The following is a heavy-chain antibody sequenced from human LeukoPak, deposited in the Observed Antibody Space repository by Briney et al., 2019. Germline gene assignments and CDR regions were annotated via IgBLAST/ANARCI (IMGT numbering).Heavy chain of an antibody. V-gene: IGHV3-23*01. D-gene: IGHD3-22*01. Sequence: GGSLRLSCAASGFTFSSYAMSWVRQAPGKGLEWVSAISSSGGSTNYADSVKGRFTISRDNSKNTLYLQMNSLRAEDTAVYYCVKAASDDSSGYTDYWGQGTLSPSPQ. CDR2: ISSSGGST. J-gene: IGHJ4*02. CDR1: GFTFSSYA. CDR3: VKAASDDSSGYTDY.